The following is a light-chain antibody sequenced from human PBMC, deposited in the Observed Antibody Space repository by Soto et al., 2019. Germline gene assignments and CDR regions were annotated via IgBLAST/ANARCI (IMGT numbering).Light chain of an antibody. V-gene: IGKV3D-20*02. J-gene: IGKJ1*01. CDR2: GIS. Sequence: EVVITQSPATLSVSPGERATLSCRASQSVTSNYLAWYQQKPGQAPRLLIYGISTRATGVPDRFSGSGSGTDFTLTISRLEPEDFAVYYCQQYTDWHLTFGQGTKV. CDR1: QSVTSNY. CDR3: QQYTDWHLT.